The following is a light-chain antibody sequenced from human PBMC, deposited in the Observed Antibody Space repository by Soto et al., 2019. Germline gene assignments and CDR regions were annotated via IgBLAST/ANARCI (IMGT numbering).Light chain of an antibody. V-gene: IGKV1-12*01. CDR2: AAY. CDR1: QDISTW. CDR3: QQSNSFPRT. J-gene: IGKJ1*01. Sequence: DIQMTQSPSSVSASVGDRVTITCRASQDISTWLAWYQHKPGKAPELLIHAAYSLRNGVPSRFSGSGSGTDFALTITSLQPEDFETYYCQQSNSFPRTFGQGTKVEI.